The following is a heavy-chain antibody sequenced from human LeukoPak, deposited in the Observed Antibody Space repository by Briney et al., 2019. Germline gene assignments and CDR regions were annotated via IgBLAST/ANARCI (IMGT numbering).Heavy chain of an antibody. D-gene: IGHD3-10*01. CDR3: ARFPWFGESYYYYYGMDV. CDR2: MNPNSGNT. CDR1: GYTFTSYD. Sequence: ASVKVSCKASGYTFTSYDINWLRQATGQGLEWMGWMNPNSGNTGYAQKFQGRVTITRNTSISTAYMELSSLRSEDTAVYYCARFPWFGESYYYYYGMDVWGQGTTVTVSS. V-gene: IGHV1-8*01. J-gene: IGHJ6*02.